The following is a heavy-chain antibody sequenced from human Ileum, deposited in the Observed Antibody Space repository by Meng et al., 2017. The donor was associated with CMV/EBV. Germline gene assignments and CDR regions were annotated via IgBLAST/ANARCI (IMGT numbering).Heavy chain of an antibody. CDR1: GGSINRNNYY. CDR3: ARDITGSHFDH. Sequence: ESGPCRGNPSETLSLTCTVSGGSINRNNYYWGWIRQPPGKGLEWIGSIYYNGNTPYNPSLKSRVTISLDTSKNQFSLRLSSVTAADTAVYYCARDITGSHFDHWGQGVLVTVSS. D-gene: IGHD1-20*01. CDR2: IYYNGNT. J-gene: IGHJ4*02. V-gene: IGHV4-39*07.